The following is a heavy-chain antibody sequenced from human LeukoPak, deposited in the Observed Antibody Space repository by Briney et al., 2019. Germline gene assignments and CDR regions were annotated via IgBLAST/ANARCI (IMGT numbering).Heavy chain of an antibody. CDR3: ARGGRGHDFSPNYYYGLDV. CDR1: GFTFDSYA. Sequence: GGSLRLSCAASGFTFDSYAMHWVRQAPGKGLEYVSAISRNGGSTFYANSVKGRFTISRDNSKNTLYLQMGSLRAEDPAVYYCARGGRGHDFSPNYYYGLDVWGQGTTVTVSS. CDR2: ISRNGGST. V-gene: IGHV3-64*01. D-gene: IGHD5-12*01. J-gene: IGHJ6*02.